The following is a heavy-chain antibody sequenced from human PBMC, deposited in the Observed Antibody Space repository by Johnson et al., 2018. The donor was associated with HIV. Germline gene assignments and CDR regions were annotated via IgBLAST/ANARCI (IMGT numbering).Heavy chain of an antibody. Sequence: QMLLVESGGAVVQPGRSLRLSCAASGFTFRSYAMHWVRQAPGKGLEWVAVISYDGSNKYYADSVKGRFTISRDNSKKTLYLQMNSLRAEDTAVYYCARGVDGAFDIWGQGTMVTVSS. D-gene: IGHD3-3*01. CDR3: ARGVDGAFDI. CDR2: ISYDGSNK. CDR1: GFTFRSYA. V-gene: IGHV3-30-3*01. J-gene: IGHJ3*02.